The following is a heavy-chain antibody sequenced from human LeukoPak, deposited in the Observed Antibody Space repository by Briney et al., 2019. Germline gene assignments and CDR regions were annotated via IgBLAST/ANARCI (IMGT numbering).Heavy chain of an antibody. CDR2: IFSSGST. Sequence: SETLSLTCAVSGDSISSYYWSWIRQPAGKGLEWIGRIFSSGSTNYNPSLKSRVTMSVDTSKNQFSLKLSSVTAADTAEYFCARESRRSYCNEYWGQGTLVTVSS. D-gene: IGHD2-2*01. V-gene: IGHV4-4*07. CDR1: GDSISSYY. CDR3: ARESRRSYCNEY. J-gene: IGHJ4*02.